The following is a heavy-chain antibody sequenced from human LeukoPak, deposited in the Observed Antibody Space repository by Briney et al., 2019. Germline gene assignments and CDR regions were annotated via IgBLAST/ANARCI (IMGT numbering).Heavy chain of an antibody. CDR2: ISSSGTTI. J-gene: IGHJ6*02. D-gene: IGHD3-16*01. CDR3: ARDPEGYMMGMDG. V-gene: IGHV3-11*01. CDR1: GFTFSDFY. Sequence: GGSLRLSCAASGFTFSDFYMSWIRQAPGKGLEWVSYISSSGTTIYYADSVKGRFTISRDNAKNSVFLQMNSLRADDTAVYYCARDPEGYMMGMDGWDQGTTVTVSS.